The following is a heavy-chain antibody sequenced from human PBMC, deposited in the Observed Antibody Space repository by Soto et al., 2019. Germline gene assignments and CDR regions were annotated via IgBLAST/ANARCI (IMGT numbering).Heavy chain of an antibody. D-gene: IGHD3-3*01. CDR1: GGSISSSSYY. CDR2: VYYSGCT. J-gene: IGHJ4*02. CDR3: TGHLNFWNGPLDY. V-gene: IGHV4-39*01. Sequence: SETLSLTCAVSGGSISSSSYYWGWIRQPPGKGLEWIGSVYYSGCTYYNPSLKSRFTISGDKSKNTVYLKMGFVKAADTAVYYCTGHLNFWNGPLDYWGQGTLVTVSS.